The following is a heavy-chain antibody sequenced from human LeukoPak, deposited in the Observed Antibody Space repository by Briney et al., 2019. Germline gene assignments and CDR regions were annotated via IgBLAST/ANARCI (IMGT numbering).Heavy chain of an antibody. CDR2: INPSGGST. CDR1: GFTITGYY. D-gene: IGHD5-18*01. CDR3: ARDPRGYSYGSYYFDY. J-gene: IGHJ4*02. Sequence: ASVKVSCKASGFTITGYYMHWVRQAPGQGLEWMGIINPSGGSTSYAQKFQGRVTMTRDMSTSTVYMELSSLRSEDTAVYYCARDPRGYSYGSYYFDYWGQGTLVTVSS. V-gene: IGHV1-46*01.